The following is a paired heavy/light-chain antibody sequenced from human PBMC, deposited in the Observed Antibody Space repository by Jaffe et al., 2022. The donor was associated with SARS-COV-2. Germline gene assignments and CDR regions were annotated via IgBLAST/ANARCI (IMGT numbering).Heavy chain of an antibody. CDR3: ARAQMAFCSGGACYIDPSNWFDP. J-gene: IGHJ5*02. V-gene: IGHV1-8*01. D-gene: IGHD2-15*01. CDR2: MNPHSGDI. CDR1: GYNFSTYD. Sequence: QVQLVQSGAEVRKPGASVKVSCTASGYNFSTYDISWVRQATGHGLEWMAWMNPHSGDIGYAQKFQGRITMTRDTSISTAYMELSSLRSEDTAVYYCARAQMAFCSGGACYIDPSNWFDPWGQGTLVTVSS.
Light chain of an antibody. V-gene: IGKV1-39*01. Sequence: DIQMTQSPSSLSASVGDRVTITCRASQRISTYLNWYQQKPGKAPNLLIYAASTLHSGVPSRFTGSGSGTDFTLTITSLQPEDFATYYCQQSFVTPLTFGGGTKVEI. CDR2: AAS. J-gene: IGKJ4*01. CDR1: QRISTY. CDR3: QQSFVTPLT.